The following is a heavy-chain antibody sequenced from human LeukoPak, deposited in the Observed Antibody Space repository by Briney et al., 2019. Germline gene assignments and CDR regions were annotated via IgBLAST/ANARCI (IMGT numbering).Heavy chain of an antibody. Sequence: ASVKVSCKASGYTFTSYGISWVRQAPGQGLEWMGWISAYNGNTNYAQKFQGRVTMTTDTSTSTASMELRSLRSDDTAVYYCATAYGSGSSPEYWGQGTLVTVSS. CDR1: GYTFTSYG. V-gene: IGHV1-18*01. CDR3: ATAYGSGSSPEY. CDR2: ISAYNGNT. D-gene: IGHD3-10*01. J-gene: IGHJ4*02.